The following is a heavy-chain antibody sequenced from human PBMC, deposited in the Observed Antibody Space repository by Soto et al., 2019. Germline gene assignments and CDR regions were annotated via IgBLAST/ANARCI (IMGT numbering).Heavy chain of an antibody. CDR2: ISSSGSTI. CDR1: GFTFSDYY. J-gene: IGHJ6*02. Sequence: GGSLRLSCAASGFTFSDYYMSWIRQAPGKGLEWVSYISSSGSTIYYADSVKGRFTISRDNAKNSLYLQMNSLRAEDTAVYYCARDGIAAAGTPPYYYGMDVWGRGTTVTVSS. V-gene: IGHV3-11*01. CDR3: ARDGIAAAGTPPYYYGMDV. D-gene: IGHD6-13*01.